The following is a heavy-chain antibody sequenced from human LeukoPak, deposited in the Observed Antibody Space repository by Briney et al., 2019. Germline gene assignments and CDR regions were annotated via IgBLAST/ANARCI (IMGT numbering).Heavy chain of an antibody. CDR1: GGYFSGYY. Sequence: PSETLSLTCAVYGGYFSGYYWSWIRPTPGKGLEWLGEINHSGSTNYNPSLKSRVTISVDTSKNQFSLKLSSVTAADTAVYYCARVPRYYGSGSYYSPVGWFDPWGQGTLVTVSS. J-gene: IGHJ5*02. CDR3: ARVPRYYGSGSYYSPVGWFDP. V-gene: IGHV4-34*01. CDR2: INHSGST. D-gene: IGHD3-10*01.